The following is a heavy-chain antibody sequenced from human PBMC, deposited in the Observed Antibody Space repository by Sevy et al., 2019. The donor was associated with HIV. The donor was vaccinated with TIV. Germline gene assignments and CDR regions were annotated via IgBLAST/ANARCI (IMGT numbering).Heavy chain of an antibody. CDR2: IYYSGSP. Sequence: SETLSLTCTVSGGSISSYYWSWIRQPPGKGLEWIGYIYYSGSPNYNTSLKSRVTISVDTSKNQFSLKLSSVTAADTAVYYCATQYYYDSSGYPSVYFYYWGQGTLVTVSS. J-gene: IGHJ4*02. V-gene: IGHV4-59*08. D-gene: IGHD3-22*01. CDR1: GGSISSYY. CDR3: ATQYYYDSSGYPSVYFYY.